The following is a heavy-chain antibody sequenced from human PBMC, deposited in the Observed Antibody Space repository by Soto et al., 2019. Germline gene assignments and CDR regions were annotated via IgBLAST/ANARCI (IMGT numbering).Heavy chain of an antibody. Sequence: GASVKVSCKASGYTFTSYGISWVRQAPGQGLEWMGWISAYNGNTNYAQKLQGRVTMTTDTSTSTAYMELRSLRSDDTAVYYCARGRAYYGSGRHTPSGGMDVWGQGTTVTVSS. CDR2: ISAYNGNT. D-gene: IGHD3-10*01. CDR1: GYTFTSYG. J-gene: IGHJ6*02. V-gene: IGHV1-18*01. CDR3: ARGRAYYGSGRHTPSGGMDV.